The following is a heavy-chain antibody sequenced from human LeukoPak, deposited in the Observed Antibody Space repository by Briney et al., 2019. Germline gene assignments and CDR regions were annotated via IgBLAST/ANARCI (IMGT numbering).Heavy chain of an antibody. Sequence: PGGSLRLSCAASGFTFSSYSMNWVRQAPGKGLEWVSSISSSSSYIYYADSVKGRFTISRDNAKNSLYLQVNSLRAEDTAVYYCAKDSGWILFMDWGQGAVVTVSS. D-gene: IGHD2/OR15-2a*01. CDR1: GFTFSSYS. CDR3: AKDSGWILFMD. CDR2: ISSSSSYI. J-gene: IGHJ4*02. V-gene: IGHV3-21*04.